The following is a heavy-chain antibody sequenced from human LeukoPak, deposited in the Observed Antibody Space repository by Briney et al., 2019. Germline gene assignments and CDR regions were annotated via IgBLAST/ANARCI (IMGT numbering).Heavy chain of an antibody. D-gene: IGHD6-19*01. J-gene: IGHJ4*02. Sequence: AAVKVSCQASGYTFTSCDINWVRQAAGQGLAWLGWMNPNRGNTGYGQRFQGRTTMTRDLSIGTAYMEVSNPTSEDTDIYYCTRGSSGRRDNWGQGPLVTVSA. CDR2: MNPNRGNT. CDR3: TRGSSGRRDN. V-gene: IGHV1-8*01. CDR1: GYTFTSCD.